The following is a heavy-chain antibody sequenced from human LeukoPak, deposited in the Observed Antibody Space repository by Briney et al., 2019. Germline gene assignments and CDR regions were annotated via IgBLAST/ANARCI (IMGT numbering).Heavy chain of an antibody. V-gene: IGHV3-23*01. D-gene: IGHD3-10*02. J-gene: IGHJ6*04. Sequence: GGSLRLSCAASGFTFSSYAMSWVRQAPGKGLEWVSAISGSGGSTYYADSVKGRFTISRDNSKNSLYLQMNSLRAEDTAVYYRAELGITMIGGVWGKGTTVTISS. CDR2: ISGSGGST. CDR1: GFTFSSYA. CDR3: AELGITMIGGV.